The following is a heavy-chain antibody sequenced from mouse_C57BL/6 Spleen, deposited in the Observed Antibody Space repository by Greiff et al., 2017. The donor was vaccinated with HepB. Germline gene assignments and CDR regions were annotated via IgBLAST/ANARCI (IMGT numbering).Heavy chain of an antibody. J-gene: IGHJ1*03. CDR2: INPSSGYT. CDR1: GYTFTSYT. CDR3: ARGGYYYGGYWYIDD. D-gene: IGHD1-1*01. Sequence: VKLMESGAELARPGASVKMSCKASGYTFTSYTMHWVKQRPGQGLEWIGYINPSSGYTKYNQKFKDKATLSADKSSSTAYMQLSNLTSEDSAVYNCARGGYYYGGYWYIDDWGTGTTVTVSS. V-gene: IGHV1-4*01.